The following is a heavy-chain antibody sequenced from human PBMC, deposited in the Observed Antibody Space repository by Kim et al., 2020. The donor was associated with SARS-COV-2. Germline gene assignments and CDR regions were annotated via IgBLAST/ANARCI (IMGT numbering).Heavy chain of an antibody. Sequence: GGSLRLSCAASGFTFSSYGMHWVRQAPGKGLEWVAVIWYDGSNKYYADSVKGRFTISRDNSKNTLYLQMNSLRAEDTAVYYCARDGDCSSTSCYILGGFYYYYYGMDVWGQGTTVTVSS. CDR3: ARDGDCSSTSCYILGGFYYYYYGMDV. CDR2: IWYDGSNK. D-gene: IGHD2-2*01. V-gene: IGHV3-33*01. J-gene: IGHJ6*02. CDR1: GFTFSSYG.